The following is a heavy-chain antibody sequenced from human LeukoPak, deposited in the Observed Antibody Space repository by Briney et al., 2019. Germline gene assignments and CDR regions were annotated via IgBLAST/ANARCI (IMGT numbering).Heavy chain of an antibody. CDR3: ARRGESYSGKFDY. Sequence: SSETLSLTCTVSGGSISSSSYYWGWIRQPPGKGLEWIGSIYYSGSTYYNPALKSRVTICVDTSKNQFSLKLSSVTAADTAVYYCARRGESYSGKFDYWGQGTLVTVSS. J-gene: IGHJ4*02. V-gene: IGHV4-39*01. CDR2: IYYSGST. D-gene: IGHD1-26*01. CDR1: GGSISSSSYY.